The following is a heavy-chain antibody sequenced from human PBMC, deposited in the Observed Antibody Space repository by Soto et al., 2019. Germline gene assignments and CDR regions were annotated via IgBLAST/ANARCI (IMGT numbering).Heavy chain of an antibody. Sequence: QVQLVESGGGLVKPGGSLRLSCAASGFTFSDDYMSCVRQAPGVGLEWVAQISTSGPTIYYADSVKGRFTISRDNAKNTVELQTNSLRADDTGVYYCARDPPSGSGSSFDYWGQGTLVTVSS. V-gene: IGHV3-11*01. D-gene: IGHD3-10*01. CDR2: ISTSGPTI. J-gene: IGHJ4*02. CDR1: GFTFSDDY. CDR3: ARDPPSGSGSSFDY.